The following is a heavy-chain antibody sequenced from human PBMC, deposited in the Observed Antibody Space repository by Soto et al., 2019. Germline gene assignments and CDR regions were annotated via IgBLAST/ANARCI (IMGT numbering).Heavy chain of an antibody. Sequence: LSLTCTVSGAPITINYWSWIRQAPGKGLEWIGYIYYSGSTTYNPSLKSRVTISVDTSKNQFSLKLSSVTAADTAVYYCARHPHGEWLLPAAYYGMDVWGQGTTVTVYS. CDR1: GAPITINY. CDR3: ARHPHGEWLLPAAYYGMDV. D-gene: IGHD3-3*01. V-gene: IGHV4-59*08. CDR2: IYYSGST. J-gene: IGHJ6*02.